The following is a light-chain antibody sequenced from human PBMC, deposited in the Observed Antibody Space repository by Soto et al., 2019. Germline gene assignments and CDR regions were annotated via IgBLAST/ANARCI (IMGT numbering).Light chain of an antibody. V-gene: IGKV1-5*01. CDR1: QSIRYY. Sequence: DIQLTQSPPTLSASVGDRVTITCRASQSIRYYLAWYQQMPGKASKLLIYGASSLQSGVPSRFSGSGSGTEFTLTISSLQPDDFATYFCQHHNSYYQTFGQGTKVDIK. CDR2: GAS. CDR3: QHHNSYYQT. J-gene: IGKJ1*01.